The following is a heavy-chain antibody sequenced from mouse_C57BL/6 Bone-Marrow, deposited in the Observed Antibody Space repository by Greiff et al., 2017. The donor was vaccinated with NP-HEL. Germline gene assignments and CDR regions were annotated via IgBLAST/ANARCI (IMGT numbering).Heavy chain of an antibody. CDR3: APSRNYGSSPFAY. D-gene: IGHD1-1*01. J-gene: IGHJ3*01. V-gene: IGHV14-3*01. CDR2: IDPANGNT. CDR1: GFNIKNTY. Sequence: EVPLQESVAELVRPGASVKLSCTASGFNIKNTYMHWVQQRPEQGLEWIGRIDPANGNTKYAPKFQGKATITADTSSNTADLQLSSLTSEDPAIYYCAPSRNYGSSPFAYWGQGTLVTVSA.